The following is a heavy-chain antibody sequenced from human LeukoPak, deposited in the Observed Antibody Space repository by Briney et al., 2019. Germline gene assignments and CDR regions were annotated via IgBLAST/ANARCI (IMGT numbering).Heavy chain of an antibody. CDR1: GFTFSSYA. CDR3: AKVSRGSGFTTPLDY. V-gene: IGHV3-23*01. D-gene: IGHD3-22*01. CDR2: ISDSGDAT. J-gene: IGHJ4*02. Sequence: SGGSLRLSCAASGFTFSSYAMSWVRQAPGKGLEWVAAISDSGDATYYADSVKGRFTFSRDNSKNTLSLQMNSLRAEDTAVYFCAKVSRGSGFTTPLDYWGQGTLVTVSS.